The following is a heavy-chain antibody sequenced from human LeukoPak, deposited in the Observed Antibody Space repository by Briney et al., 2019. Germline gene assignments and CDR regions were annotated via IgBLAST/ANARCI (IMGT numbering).Heavy chain of an antibody. V-gene: IGHV1-18*01. CDR3: ARHRISSSWYPMGFQH. Sequence: ASVKVSCKASGYTFTSYGISWVRQAPGQGLEWMGWISAYNGNTNYAQKLQGRVTMTTDTATSTAYMELRSLRSDDTAVYYFARHRISSSWYPMGFQHWGQGTLVTVSS. J-gene: IGHJ1*01. CDR2: ISAYNGNT. D-gene: IGHD6-13*01. CDR1: GYTFTSYG.